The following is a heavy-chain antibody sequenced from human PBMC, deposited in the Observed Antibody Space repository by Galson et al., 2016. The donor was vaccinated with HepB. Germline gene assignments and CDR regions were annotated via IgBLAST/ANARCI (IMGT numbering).Heavy chain of an antibody. CDR2: IWYDGNNK. J-gene: IGHJ6*03. CDR1: GFTFSSYG. Sequence: SLRLSCAASGFTFSSYGMHWVRQAPGKGLEWVALIWYDGNNKYYADSVKGRFTISRDNSKNTLYLQMNSLRAEDTAVYYCARGGTYCGGDCYYYMDVWGKGTTVTASS. D-gene: IGHD2-21*01. CDR3: ARGGTYCGGDCYYYMDV. V-gene: IGHV3-33*01.